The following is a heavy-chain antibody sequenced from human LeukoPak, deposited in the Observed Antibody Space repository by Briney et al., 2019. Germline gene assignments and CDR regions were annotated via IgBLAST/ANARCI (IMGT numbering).Heavy chain of an antibody. Sequence: GGSLRLSCAASGFTFSSYSMNWVRQAPGKGLEWVSSISSSSSYIYYADSVKGRFTISRDNAKNSLYLRMNSLRAEDTAVYYCARGGPNYGDAPPDYWGQGTLVTVSS. CDR3: ARGGPNYGDAPPDY. CDR2: ISSSSSYI. CDR1: GFTFSSYS. V-gene: IGHV3-21*01. J-gene: IGHJ4*02. D-gene: IGHD3-10*01.